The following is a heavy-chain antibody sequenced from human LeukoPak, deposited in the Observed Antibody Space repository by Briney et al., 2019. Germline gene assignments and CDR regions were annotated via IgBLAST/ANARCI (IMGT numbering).Heavy chain of an antibody. V-gene: IGHV1-2*02. CDR2: LNPNSGGT. Sequence: ASVKVSCKASGYTFTDYYIHWVRQAPGQGLEWMGWLNPNSGGTNYAQKFQDRVTMTRDTSINTAYMELSGLRSDDTAVFYCARVSSNWDTYFHYWGQGSLVTVSS. CDR1: GYTFTDYY. CDR3: ARVSSNWDTYFHY. D-gene: IGHD7-27*01. J-gene: IGHJ4*02.